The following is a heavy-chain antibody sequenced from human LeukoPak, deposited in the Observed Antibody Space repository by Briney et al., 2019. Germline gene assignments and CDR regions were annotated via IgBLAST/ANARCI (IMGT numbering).Heavy chain of an antibody. CDR2: MYYSGST. D-gene: IGHD3-22*01. J-gene: IGHJ4*02. CDR3: ARHCYDSTGYYYFDY. Sequence: SETLSLTCSVSGGSIAGSSYYWGWIRQPPGKGLEWIGSMYYSGSTYYNPSLKSRVTISVDTSKNQFSLKLSSVTAADTAVYYCARHCYDSTGYYYFDYWGQGTLVTVSS. V-gene: IGHV4-39*01. CDR1: GGSIAGSSYY.